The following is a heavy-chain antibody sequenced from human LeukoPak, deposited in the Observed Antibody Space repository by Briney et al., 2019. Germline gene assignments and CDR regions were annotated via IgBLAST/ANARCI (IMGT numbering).Heavy chain of an antibody. V-gene: IGHV4-38-2*02. J-gene: IGHJ5*02. CDR2: IYHSGST. Sequence: SETLSLTCSVSGYSISSGYFWGWIRQPPGKGLEWIGTIYHSGSTYYNPSLKSRVTISVDTSKNQFSLKLSSVTAADTAVYYCARGYSSSWYFNWFDPWGQGTLVTVSS. CDR3: ARGYSSSWYFNWFDP. D-gene: IGHD6-13*01. CDR1: GYSISSGYF.